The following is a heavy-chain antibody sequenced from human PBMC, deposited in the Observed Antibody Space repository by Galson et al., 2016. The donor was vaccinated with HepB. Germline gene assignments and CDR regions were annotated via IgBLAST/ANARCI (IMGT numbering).Heavy chain of an antibody. CDR2: IYYSGST. Sequence: SETLSLTCTVSGGSISSDYWSWIRQAPGKGLELIGHIYYSGSTNYNPSLKSRVTISLGSSKNEFSLKLTSVTAADTAVYFCARVPYCSGNSCLARYFDYRGQGIQVTVSS. CDR1: GGSISSDY. V-gene: IGHV4-59*01. CDR3: ARVPYCSGNSCLARYFDY. D-gene: IGHD2-15*01. J-gene: IGHJ4*02.